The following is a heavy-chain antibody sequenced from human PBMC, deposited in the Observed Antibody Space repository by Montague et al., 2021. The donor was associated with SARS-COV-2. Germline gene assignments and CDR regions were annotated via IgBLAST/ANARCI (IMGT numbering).Heavy chain of an antibody. Sequence: SETLSLTCTVSGGSISSYYWSWIRQPPGKGLEWIGYIYYSGSTNYNPSLESRVTISVDTSKNRFSLKLSSVTAADTAVYYCARVFPRWLQFDPYFDYWGQGTLVTVSS. CDR2: IYYSGST. D-gene: IGHD5-24*01. V-gene: IGHV4-59*01. CDR1: GGSISSYY. J-gene: IGHJ4*02. CDR3: ARVFPRWLQFDPYFDY.